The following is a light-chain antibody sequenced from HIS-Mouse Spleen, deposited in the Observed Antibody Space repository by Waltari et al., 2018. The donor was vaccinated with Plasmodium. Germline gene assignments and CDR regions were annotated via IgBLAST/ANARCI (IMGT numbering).Light chain of an antibody. J-gene: IGLJ3*02. V-gene: IGLV3-25*03. CDR3: QSADSSGTPNWV. CDR1: SLPKKY. Sequence: SYELTQPPSVSVSPGHTARITCSGNSLPKKYSYWSQQKSGQAPVLVIYEDSKRPSGIPERCSGSSSGTTVTLTISGVQAEDEADYYCQSADSSGTPNWVFGGGTKLTVL. CDR2: EDS.